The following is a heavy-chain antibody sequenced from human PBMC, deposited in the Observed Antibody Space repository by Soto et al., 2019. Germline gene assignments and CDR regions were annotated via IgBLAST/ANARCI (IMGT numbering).Heavy chain of an antibody. V-gene: IGHV1-69*06. J-gene: IGHJ4*02. CDR2: LVPVFGTA. D-gene: IGHD3-10*01. Sequence: QVQLVQSGAEVKKPGSSVKVSCKASGGTFSSLAISWVRQAPGQGLEWMGGLVPVFGTANYAQKFQDRVTITADKSTSTSYMELISLRSEDTAVYYCARSPGVFDYWGQGTLVTVSS. CDR3: ARSPGVFDY. CDR1: GGTFSSLA.